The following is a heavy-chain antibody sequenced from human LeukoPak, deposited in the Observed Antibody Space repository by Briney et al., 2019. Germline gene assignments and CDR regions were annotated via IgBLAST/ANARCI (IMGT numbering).Heavy chain of an antibody. CDR3: AKDEMAVAIFDY. Sequence: PGGSLRLSCAASGFIFSHYAMSWVRQAPGKGPEWVSAISKDGGDSYYADPVKGRFAISRDNSKNMLYLQMNSLRAEDTAVYYCAKDEMAVAIFDYWGQGTLVTVSS. V-gene: IGHV3-23*01. CDR2: ISKDGGDS. J-gene: IGHJ4*02. D-gene: IGHD6-19*01. CDR1: GFIFSHYA.